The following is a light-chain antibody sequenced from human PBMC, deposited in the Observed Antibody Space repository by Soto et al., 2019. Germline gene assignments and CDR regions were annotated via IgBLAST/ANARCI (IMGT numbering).Light chain of an antibody. CDR2: DAS. CDR1: ESIATW. V-gene: IGKV1-5*01. J-gene: IGKJ2*01. CDR3: HQYNSY. Sequence: DVHMTQSPSTLSASVGDRVTITCRASESIATWLAWYQQKPGKAPKLLIYDASRLESGVPSKFSGGGSGREFTLTISGLQPDDFATYYCHQYNSYFGQETKLEIK.